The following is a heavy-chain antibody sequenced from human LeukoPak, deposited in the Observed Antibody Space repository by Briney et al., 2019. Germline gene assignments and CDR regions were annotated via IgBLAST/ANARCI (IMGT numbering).Heavy chain of an antibody. CDR1: GEFVSKDY. Sequence: SETLSLTCTVSGEFVSKDYWSWIRQPAGKGLEWIGLIYTSGSNNSNPSLKSRVTMSVDTSKNQFSLKLKSVTAADTAIYFCARARLERYMDVWGKGITVTVSS. J-gene: IGHJ6*03. D-gene: IGHD1-1*01. V-gene: IGHV4-4*07. CDR2: IYTSGSN. CDR3: ARARLERYMDV.